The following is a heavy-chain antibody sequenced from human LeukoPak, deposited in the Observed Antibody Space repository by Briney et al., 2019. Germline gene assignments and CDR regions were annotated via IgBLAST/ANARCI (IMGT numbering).Heavy chain of an antibody. CDR3: AREYSSSWYLYDAFDI. CDR1: GFTFSSYG. D-gene: IGHD6-13*01. J-gene: IGHJ3*02. CDR2: ISGSGGST. Sequence: QSGGSLGLSCAASGFTFSSYGMSWVRQAPGKGLEWVSAISGSGGSTYYADSVKGRFTISRDNSKNTLYLQMNSLRAEDTAVYYCAREYSSSWYLYDAFDIWGQGTMVTVSS. V-gene: IGHV3-23*01.